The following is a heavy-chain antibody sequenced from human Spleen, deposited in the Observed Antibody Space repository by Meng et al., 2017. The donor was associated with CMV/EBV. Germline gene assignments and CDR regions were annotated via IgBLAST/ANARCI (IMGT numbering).Heavy chain of an antibody. CDR3: ARDPSQPPTTYYYYGMDV. V-gene: IGHV4-34*01. D-gene: IGHD1-26*01. J-gene: IGHJ6*02. CDR2: INHSGST. Sequence: SETLSLTCAVYGGSFSGYYWSWIRQPPGKGLEWIGEINHSGSTNYNPSLKSRVTISVDTSKNQSSLKLSSVTAADTAVYYCARDPSQPPTTYYYYGMDVWGQGTTVTVSS. CDR1: GGSFSGYY.